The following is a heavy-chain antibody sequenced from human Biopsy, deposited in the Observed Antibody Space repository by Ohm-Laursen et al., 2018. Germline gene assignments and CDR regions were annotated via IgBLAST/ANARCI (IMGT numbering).Heavy chain of an antibody. CDR1: GFTFSDYY. CDR3: ARDGAGSYHDY. D-gene: IGHD3-10*01. CDR2: ISGSGTTI. Sequence: PRLSCAASGFTFSDYYMSWIRQAPGKGLEWLSYISGSGTTIFYADSVKGRFTVSRDNAKNSLYLQMNSLTVEDTAVYYCARDGAGSYHDYWGQGTLVTVSS. J-gene: IGHJ4*02. V-gene: IGHV3-11*01.